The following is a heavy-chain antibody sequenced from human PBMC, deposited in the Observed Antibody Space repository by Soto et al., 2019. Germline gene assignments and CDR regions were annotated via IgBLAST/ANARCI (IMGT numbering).Heavy chain of an antibody. CDR2: IYYSGST. J-gene: IGHJ5*02. V-gene: IGHV4-59*01. D-gene: IGHD1-26*01. CDR3: ARGNPRLSGSSRDWFDP. Sequence: SQSLSPTYPVSGASTSSYYSSCSRPLPGKGLEWIGYIYYSGSTNYTPSVKSRVTIAVVTSKNQFSLKLSSVTAADTAVYYCARGNPRLSGSSRDWFDPWGQGTLVTVSS. CDR1: GASTSSYY.